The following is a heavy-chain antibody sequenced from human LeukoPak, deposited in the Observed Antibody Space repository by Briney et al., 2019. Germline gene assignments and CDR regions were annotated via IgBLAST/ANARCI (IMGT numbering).Heavy chain of an antibody. D-gene: IGHD2-2*01. CDR1: GFTFSSFW. V-gene: IGHV3-7*03. Sequence: GGSLRLSCAASGFTFSSFWMTWVRQAPGKGLEWVANIKVDGSEKNYVDSVKGRFTISRDNSKNTLYLQMNSLRAEDTAVYYCATVYSSSPLRPMDVWGQGTTVTVSS. J-gene: IGHJ6*02. CDR2: IKVDGSEK. CDR3: ATVYSSSPLRPMDV.